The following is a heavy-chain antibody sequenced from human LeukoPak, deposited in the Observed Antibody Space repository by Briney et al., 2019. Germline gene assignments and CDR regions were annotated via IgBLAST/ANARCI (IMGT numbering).Heavy chain of an antibody. Sequence: SQTLSLTCTVSGGSISSGSYYWSWIQQPAGKGLEWIGRIYTSGSTNYNPSLKSRVTISVDTSKNQFSLKLSSVTAADTAVYYCARGQAAGSGYDYRSRRQNLRFDPWGQGTLVTVSS. CDR2: IYTSGST. D-gene: IGHD5-12*01. CDR3: ARGQAAGSGYDYRSRRQNLRFDP. CDR1: GGSISSGSYY. J-gene: IGHJ5*02. V-gene: IGHV4-61*02.